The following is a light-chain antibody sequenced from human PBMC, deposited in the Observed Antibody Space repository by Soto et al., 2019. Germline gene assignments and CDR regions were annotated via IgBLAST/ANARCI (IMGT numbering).Light chain of an antibody. CDR1: QSISSY. Sequence: DIQMTQSPSSLSASVGDRVTITCRASQSISSYLNWYQQKPGKAPKFLIYGASSLQSGVPSRFSGSGSGTDFTLTISSLQAEDVAVYYCQQYFSTPPLTFGGGTKVDIK. CDR3: QQYFSTPPLT. CDR2: GAS. J-gene: IGKJ4*01. V-gene: IGKV1-39*01.